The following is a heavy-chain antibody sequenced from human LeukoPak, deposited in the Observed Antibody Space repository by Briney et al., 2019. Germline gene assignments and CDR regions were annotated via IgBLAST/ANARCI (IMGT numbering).Heavy chain of an antibody. CDR1: GGTFSSYP. Sequence: SVKVSFKASGGTFSSYPITWVRQAPGQGLEGMGWIIPNFGTANYAQKFQGRVTITTDESTSTAYMALNTLTSDYTSVYYCERERPPGDSSNWFLEGYFDIWGQGTLVTVSS. J-gene: IGHJ4*02. CDR2: IIPNFGTA. CDR3: ERERPPGDSSNWFLEGYFDI. D-gene: IGHD6-13*01. V-gene: IGHV1-69*05.